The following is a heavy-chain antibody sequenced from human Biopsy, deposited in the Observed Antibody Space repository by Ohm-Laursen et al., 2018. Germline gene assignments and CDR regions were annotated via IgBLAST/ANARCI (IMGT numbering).Heavy chain of an antibody. CDR2: INPKSGGT. CDR1: SYTFTDYN. V-gene: IGHV1-2*02. CDR3: AIDDNDFLTDCLEIDQ. J-gene: IGHJ4*02. Sequence: GSSVKVSCKASSYTFTDYNIHWMRQAPGQGLEWMGWINPKSGGTHYLEKFRGRVTMTRDTSISTAYMEVSSLRSDDTAVYYCAIDDNDFLTDCLEIDQWGQGTLVTVSS. D-gene: IGHD3-9*01.